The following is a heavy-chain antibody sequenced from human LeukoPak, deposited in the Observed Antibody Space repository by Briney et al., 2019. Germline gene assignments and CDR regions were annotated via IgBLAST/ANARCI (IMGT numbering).Heavy chain of an antibody. J-gene: IGHJ4*02. V-gene: IGHV3-11*06. D-gene: IGHD3-22*01. Sequence: PGGSLRLSCAASGFTFSDYYMSWIRQAPGKGLEGVSYISSSSSYTNYADSVKGRFTISRDNAKNTLYLQLNSLRAEDTALYYCARETSGSSDYWGQGTLVTVSS. CDR1: GFTFSDYY. CDR2: ISSSSSYT. CDR3: ARETSGSSDY.